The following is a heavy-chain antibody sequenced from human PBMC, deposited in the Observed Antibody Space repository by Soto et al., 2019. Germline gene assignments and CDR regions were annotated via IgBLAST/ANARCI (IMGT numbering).Heavy chain of an antibody. CDR2: IKSKTDGGTT. CDR3: TTVSDYGGNSAFY. Sequence: EVQLVESGGGLVKAGGSLRLSCAVSGFTFSNAWMSWVRQAPGKGLEWVGRIKSKTDGGTTDYAAPVKGRFTISRDDSKNTLYLQMNSLKTEDTAVYYCTTVSDYGGNSAFYWGQGTLVTVSS. D-gene: IGHD4-17*01. V-gene: IGHV3-15*01. J-gene: IGHJ4*02. CDR1: GFTFSNAW.